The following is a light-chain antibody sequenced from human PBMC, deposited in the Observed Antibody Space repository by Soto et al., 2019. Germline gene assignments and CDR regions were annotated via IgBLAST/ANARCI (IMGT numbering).Light chain of an antibody. CDR2: DAS. CDR1: QSVSSN. CDR3: HQYNTLPLT. J-gene: IGKJ3*01. Sequence: ETVMTQSPATLSVSPGERPTLSCRASQSVSSNLAWYQQKPGQAPRLLIYDASTRATGIPARFSGSGSGTEFTLTISSLQSEDFAVYYCHQYNTLPLTFGPGTKVDIK. V-gene: IGKV3-15*01.